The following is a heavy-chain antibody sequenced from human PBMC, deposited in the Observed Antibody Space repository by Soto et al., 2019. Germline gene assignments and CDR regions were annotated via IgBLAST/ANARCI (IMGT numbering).Heavy chain of an antibody. J-gene: IGHJ5*02. Sequence: SEPLSLTYAVYGWSFSDYYWSWIRQPPGKGLEWIGEINHSGSTNYNPSLKSRVTISVDTSKNQFSLKLSSVTAADTAVYYCARCLYWFDPWGQGTLVTVSS. CDR2: INHSGST. CDR1: GWSFSDYY. V-gene: IGHV4-34*01. CDR3: ARCLYWFDP.